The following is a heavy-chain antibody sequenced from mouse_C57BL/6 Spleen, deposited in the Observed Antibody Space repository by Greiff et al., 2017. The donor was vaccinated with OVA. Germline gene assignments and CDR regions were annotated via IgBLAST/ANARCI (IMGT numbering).Heavy chain of an antibody. Sequence: EVQLQESVAELVRPGASVKLSCTASGFNIKNTYMHWVKQRPEQGLEWIGRIDPANGNTKYAPKFQGKATITADTSSNTAYLQLSSLTSEDTAIYYCARGSTVVAENWYFDVWGTGTTVTVSS. V-gene: IGHV14-3*01. D-gene: IGHD1-1*01. J-gene: IGHJ1*03. CDR3: ARGSTVVAENWYFDV. CDR1: GFNIKNTY. CDR2: IDPANGNT.